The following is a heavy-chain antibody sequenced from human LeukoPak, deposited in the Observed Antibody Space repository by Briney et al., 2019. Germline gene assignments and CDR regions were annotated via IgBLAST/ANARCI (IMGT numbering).Heavy chain of an antibody. Sequence: ASVKVSCKASGFTFTSSAMQWVRQARGQRLEWIGWIVVGSGNTNYAQKFQERVTITRDMSTSTAYMELSSLRSEGTAVYYCAAGWVCSGGSCYYYFDYWGQGTLVTVSS. CDR3: AAGWVCSGGSCYYYFDY. CDR2: IVVGSGNT. CDR1: GFTFTSSA. J-gene: IGHJ4*02. V-gene: IGHV1-58*02. D-gene: IGHD2-15*01.